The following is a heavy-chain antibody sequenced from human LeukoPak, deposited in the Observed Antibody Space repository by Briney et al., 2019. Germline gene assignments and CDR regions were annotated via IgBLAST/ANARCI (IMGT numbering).Heavy chain of an antibody. D-gene: IGHD5-18*01. CDR1: GFTFSTYA. J-gene: IGHJ4*02. Sequence: GRSLRLSCAASGFTFSTYAMHWVRQPSGKGLEWVAVISYDGSNKYYADSVKGRFTISRDNSKNTLYLQVNSLGAEDTAVYYCARDERSGGFSYSYYWGQGTLVTVSS. CDR3: ARDERSGGFSYSYY. CDR2: ISYDGSNK. V-gene: IGHV3-30*01.